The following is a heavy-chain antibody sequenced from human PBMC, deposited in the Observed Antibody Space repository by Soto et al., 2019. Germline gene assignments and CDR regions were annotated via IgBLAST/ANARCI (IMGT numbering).Heavy chain of an antibody. CDR3: ANLPLYGSGFDC. V-gene: IGHV3-9*01. D-gene: IGHD3-10*01. CDR2: ISWHGAAT. J-gene: IGHJ4*02. CDR1: GFTFDDYA. Sequence: DVQLVESGGGLVQPGGSLRLSCAASGFTFDDYAIHWVRQAPGKGLEWVSGISWHGAATGYADSVKGRFTISRDNAKNTLYLQMNSLGSDDTAIYYCANLPLYGSGFDCWGLGTLVTVSS.